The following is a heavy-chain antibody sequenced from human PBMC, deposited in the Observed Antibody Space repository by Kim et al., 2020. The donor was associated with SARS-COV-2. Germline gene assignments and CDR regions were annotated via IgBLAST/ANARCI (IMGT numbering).Heavy chain of an antibody. CDR3: ARESEEMATIGAFDI. V-gene: IGHV3-53*01. D-gene: IGHD5-12*01. J-gene: IGHJ3*02. CDR2: IYSGGST. CDR1: GFTVSSNY. Sequence: GGSLRLSCAASGFTVSSNYMSWVRQAPGKGLEWVSVIYSGGSTYYADSVKGRFTISRDNSKNTLYLQMNSLRAEDTAVYYCARESEEMATIGAFDIWGQGTMVTVSS.